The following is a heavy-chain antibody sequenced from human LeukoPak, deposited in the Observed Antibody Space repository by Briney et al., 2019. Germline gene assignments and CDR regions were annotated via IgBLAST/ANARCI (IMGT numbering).Heavy chain of an antibody. D-gene: IGHD6-6*01. J-gene: IGHJ5*02. V-gene: IGHV1-69*13. CDR3: ARALEYSSSSGNWFGP. Sequence: SVKVPCKASGGTFSSYAISWVRQAPGQGLEWMGGIIPIFGTANYAQKFQGRVTITADESTSTAYMELSSLRSEDTAVYYCARALEYSSSSGNWFGPWGQGTLVTVSS. CDR2: IIPIFGTA. CDR1: GGTFSSYA.